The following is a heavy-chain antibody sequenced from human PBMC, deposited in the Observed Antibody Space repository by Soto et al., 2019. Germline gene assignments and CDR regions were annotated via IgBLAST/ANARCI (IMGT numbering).Heavy chain of an antibody. V-gene: IGHV4-59*01. CDR1: GGSISSYY. J-gene: IGHJ6*02. CDR2: IYYSGST. D-gene: IGHD3-10*01. Sequence: SETLSLTCTVSGGSISSYYWSWIRQPPGKGLEWIGYIYYSGSTNYNPSLKSRVTISVDTSKNQFSLKLSSVTAADTAVYYCARVGVTMVRGVLDVWGQGTTVTVPS. CDR3: ARVGVTMVRGVLDV.